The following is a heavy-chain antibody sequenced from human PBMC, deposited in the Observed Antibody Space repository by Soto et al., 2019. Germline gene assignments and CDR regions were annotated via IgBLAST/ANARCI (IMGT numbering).Heavy chain of an antibody. CDR3: ASGWPDTIFGEDYYYMAV. CDR2: INPGGGGT. J-gene: IGHJ6*03. CDR1: GYTFSNFA. D-gene: IGHD3-3*01. V-gene: IGHV1-3*01. Sequence: ASVKVSCKAIGYTFSNFAVHWMRQSPGQSLEWMGWINPGGGGTHYARKFQGRVTMTRDTSTSTVYMELSSLRSEDTAVYYCASGWPDTIFGEDYYYMAVWGKGTTVTVSS.